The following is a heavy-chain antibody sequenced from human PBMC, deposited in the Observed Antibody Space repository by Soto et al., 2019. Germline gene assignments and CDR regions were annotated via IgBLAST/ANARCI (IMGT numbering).Heavy chain of an antibody. V-gene: IGHV3-23*01. CDR3: AKDISSSGWYVSSTRFDP. CDR1: GFTFSSYA. J-gene: IGHJ5*02. D-gene: IGHD6-13*01. CDR2: ISGSGGST. Sequence: GGSLRLSCAASGFTFSSYAMSWVRQAPGKGLEWVSAISGSGGSTYYADSVKGRFTISRDNSKNTLYLQMNSLRAEDTAVYYCAKDISSSGWYVSSTRFDPWGQGTLVTVSS.